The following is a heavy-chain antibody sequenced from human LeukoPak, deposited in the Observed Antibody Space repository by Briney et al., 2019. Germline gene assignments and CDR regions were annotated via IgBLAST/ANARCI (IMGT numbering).Heavy chain of an antibody. D-gene: IGHD3-3*01. V-gene: IGHV4-39*01. J-gene: IGHJ5*02. CDR1: GGSISSSSYY. CDR3: ARHKGGPYDFRSGRYNWFDR. CDR2: LYYSGST. Sequence: SETLSLICTVSGGSISSSSYYWGRIRQPPGKGLEWIGSLYYSGSTYYNPSLKSRVTISVDTSKNQFSLKLSSVTAADTAVYYCARHKGGPYDFRSGRYNWFDRWGQGTLVTVSS.